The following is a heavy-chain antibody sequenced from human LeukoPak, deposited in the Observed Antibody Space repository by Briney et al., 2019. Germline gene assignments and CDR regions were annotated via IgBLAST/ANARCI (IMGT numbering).Heavy chain of an antibody. Sequence: GGSLRLSCAASGFTFSTYAMHWVHQAPGKGLEWVAFISYDGSDKYHADSVKGRFTISRDNSKNTLYLQMNSLRVEDTAVYYCTRHVVAVGFDYWGQGTLVTVSS. CDR3: TRHVVAVGFDY. V-gene: IGHV3-30*04. CDR2: ISYDGSDK. D-gene: IGHD3-22*01. J-gene: IGHJ4*02. CDR1: GFTFSTYA.